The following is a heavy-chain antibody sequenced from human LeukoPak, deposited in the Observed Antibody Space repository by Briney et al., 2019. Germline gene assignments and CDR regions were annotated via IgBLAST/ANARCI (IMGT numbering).Heavy chain of an antibody. Sequence: SETLSLTCTVSGGSISSYYWRWVRQPPGKGLEWVGYIYYSGTTNYYPYLKSRATISLDTSKNQFSLKLSSVTAADTAVYYCARHGAGGYHFYYYGMDVWGQGTTVTVSS. V-gene: IGHV4-59*08. J-gene: IGHJ6*02. CDR3: ARHGAGGYHFYYYGMDV. CDR2: IYYSGTT. D-gene: IGHD6-25*01. CDR1: GGSISSYY.